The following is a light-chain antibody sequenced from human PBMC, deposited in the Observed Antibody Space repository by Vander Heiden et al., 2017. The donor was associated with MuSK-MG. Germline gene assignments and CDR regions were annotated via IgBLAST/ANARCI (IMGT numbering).Light chain of an antibody. CDR2: GAS. V-gene: IGKV3D-15*01. CDR1: QTVSSN. Sequence: ERVMTQSPVTLSVSPGERATLSCRASQTVSSNLAWFQQKPGQPPRLLIYGASTRATGIPARFSGNGSETEFTLTISSLQSEDFAIYYCQQYNNWPPWTFGQGTKVERK. J-gene: IGKJ1*01. CDR3: QQYNNWPPWT.